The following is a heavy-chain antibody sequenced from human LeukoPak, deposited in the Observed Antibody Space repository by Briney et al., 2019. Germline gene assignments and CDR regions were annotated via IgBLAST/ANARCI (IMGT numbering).Heavy chain of an antibody. J-gene: IGHJ1*01. CDR2: ISGSGGST. V-gene: IGHV3-23*01. CDR1: GFTFSSYA. CDR3: AKERRNCSGGSCYRGYFQH. Sequence: GGSLRLSCAASGFTFSSYAMSWVRQAPGKGLEWVSAISGSGGSTYYADSVKGRFTISRDNSKNTLYLQMNSLRAEDTAVYYCAKERRNCSGGSCYRGYFQHWGQGTLVTVSS. D-gene: IGHD2-15*01.